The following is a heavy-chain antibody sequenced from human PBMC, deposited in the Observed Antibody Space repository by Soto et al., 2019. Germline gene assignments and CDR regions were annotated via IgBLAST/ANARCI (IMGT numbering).Heavy chain of an antibody. D-gene: IGHD3-22*01. CDR3: ARDTYDSSGAFDI. Sequence: QVQLQQWGAGLLKPSETLSLTCAVYGGSFSGYYWSWIRQPPGKGLEWIGEINHSGSTNYNPSLKSRVTISVDTSKNQFSLNLSSVTAADTAVYYCARDTYDSSGAFDIWGQGTMVTVSS. V-gene: IGHV4-34*01. CDR1: GGSFSGYY. CDR2: INHSGST. J-gene: IGHJ3*02.